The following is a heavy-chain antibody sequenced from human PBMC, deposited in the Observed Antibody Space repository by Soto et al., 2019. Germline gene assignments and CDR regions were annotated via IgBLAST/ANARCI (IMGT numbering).Heavy chain of an antibody. J-gene: IGHJ4*02. D-gene: IGHD6-6*01. Sequence: QVQLPQWGAGLLKPSETLSLTCAVYGGSFSGYYWSWIRQPAVKGLEWIGEINHSGSTKYNPSLKSRVPISVDTSKNQFSLKLSSVTAADTAVYYCARGRARGSSSPSDYWGQGTLVTVSS. CDR2: INHSGST. CDR3: ARGRARGSSSPSDY. V-gene: IGHV4-34*01. CDR1: GGSFSGYY.